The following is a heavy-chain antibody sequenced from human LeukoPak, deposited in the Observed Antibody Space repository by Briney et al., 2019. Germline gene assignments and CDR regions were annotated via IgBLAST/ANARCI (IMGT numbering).Heavy chain of an antibody. CDR2: IIPILGIA. CDR1: GYTFTSYG. V-gene: IGHV1-69*04. CDR3: ARDKLPPYYDFWSGYGALYCYYGMDV. D-gene: IGHD3-3*01. J-gene: IGHJ6*02. Sequence: RASVKVSCKASGYTFTSYGIRWVRQAPGQGLEWMGRIIPILGIANYAQKFQGRVTITADKSTSTAYMELSSLRSEDTAVYYCARDKLPPYYDFWSGYGALYCYYGMDVWGQGTTVTVSS.